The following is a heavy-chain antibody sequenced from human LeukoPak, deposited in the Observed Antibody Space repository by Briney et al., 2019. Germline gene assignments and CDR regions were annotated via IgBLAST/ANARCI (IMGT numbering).Heavy chain of an antibody. V-gene: IGHV4-34*01. CDR3: ARGKVYYDSSGYYPLYDY. D-gene: IGHD3-22*01. CDR2: INHSGST. Sequence: SETLSLTCAVYGGSFSGYYWSWIRQPPGKGLEWFGEINHSGSTNYNPSLKSRVTISVDTSKNQFSLKLSSVTAADTAVYYCARGKVYYDSSGYYPLYDYWGQGTLVTVSS. J-gene: IGHJ4*02. CDR1: GGSFSGYY.